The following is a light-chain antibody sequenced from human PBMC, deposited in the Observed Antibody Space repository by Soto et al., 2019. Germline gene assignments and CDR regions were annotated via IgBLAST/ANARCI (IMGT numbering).Light chain of an antibody. CDR1: SSDVGGSNY. V-gene: IGLV2-14*01. Sequence: QSALTQPASVPGSPGQSITLSCTGTSSDVGGSNYVSWYQQHPGKAPKLMIYQVSNRPSGVSDRFSASKSGNTASLTISGLQTEDEADYYCSSYTSSSTLVFGGGTKLTVL. J-gene: IGLJ2*01. CDR3: SSYTSSSTLV. CDR2: QVS.